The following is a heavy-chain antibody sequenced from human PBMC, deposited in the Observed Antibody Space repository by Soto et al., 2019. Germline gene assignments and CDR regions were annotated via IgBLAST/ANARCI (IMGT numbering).Heavy chain of an antibody. V-gene: IGHV4-34*01. J-gene: IGHJ4*02. D-gene: IGHD5-18*01. CDR1: GGSFSGYY. Sequence: SETLSLTCPVYGGSFSGYYWRWIRQPPGKGLEWIGEINHSGSTNYNPSLNIRVTISVDTSKNQFSLKLSSVTAAATGVYYCARGGGYSYGYCYWGQGTVVTVSS. CDR3: ARGGGYSYGYCY. CDR2: INHSGST.